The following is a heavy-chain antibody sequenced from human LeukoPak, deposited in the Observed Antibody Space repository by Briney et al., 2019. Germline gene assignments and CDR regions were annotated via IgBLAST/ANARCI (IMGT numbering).Heavy chain of an antibody. J-gene: IGHJ3*02. V-gene: IGHV4-59*01. CDR2: IYYSGST. D-gene: IGHD6-13*01. CDR1: GVSISSYY. Sequence: SETLSLTCTVSGVSISSYYWSWIRQPPGKGLEWIGYIYYSGSTNYNPSLKSRVTISVDTSKNQFSLKLSSVTAADTAVYYCARARYSSSWYDEDAFGIWGQGTMVTVSS. CDR3: ARARYSSSWYDEDAFGI.